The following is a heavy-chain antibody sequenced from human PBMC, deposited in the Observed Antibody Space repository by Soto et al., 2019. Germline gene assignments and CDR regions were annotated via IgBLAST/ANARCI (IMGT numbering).Heavy chain of an antibody. V-gene: IGHV1-18*01. D-gene: IGHD2-15*01. J-gene: IGHJ6*03. Sequence: ASVKVSCKASGYTFTSHGISWVRQAPGQGLEWMGWISAYNGNTNYAQKLQGRVTMTTDTSTSTAYMELRSLRSDDTAVYYCARVSYCSGGSCYYAFFYSVSYYYYYMYVWGQGSTVTVSS. CDR1: GYTFTSHG. CDR2: ISAYNGNT. CDR3: ARVSYCSGGSCYYAFFYSVSYYYYYMYV.